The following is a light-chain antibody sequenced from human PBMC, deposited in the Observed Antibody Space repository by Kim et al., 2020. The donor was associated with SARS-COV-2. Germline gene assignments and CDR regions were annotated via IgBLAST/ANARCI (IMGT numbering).Light chain of an antibody. CDR1: NMGTKN. V-gene: IGLV3-9*01. J-gene: IGLJ3*02. CDR2: GDS. CDR3: QVWDSSTGV. Sequence: VALGQTARITCGGNNMGTKNVHWFQQKPGQAPVLVICGDSNRTSGIPERFSGSNSGNTATLTISRAQPGDEADYYCQVWDSSTGVFGGGTQLTVL.